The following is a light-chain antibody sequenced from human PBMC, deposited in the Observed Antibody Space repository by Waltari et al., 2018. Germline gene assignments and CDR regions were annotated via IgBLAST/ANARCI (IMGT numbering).Light chain of an antibody. Sequence: ELVLTQSPGTLSLSPGERATLSCRASQRVSKYLAWYQQRPGQAPRLLIYAASTRATGIPDRFSGSGFGTDFSRTISRLEPDDFAVYYCQHYLRLPVTFGQGTTVEI. V-gene: IGKV3-20*01. J-gene: IGKJ1*01. CDR2: AAS. CDR3: QHYLRLPVT. CDR1: QRVSKY.